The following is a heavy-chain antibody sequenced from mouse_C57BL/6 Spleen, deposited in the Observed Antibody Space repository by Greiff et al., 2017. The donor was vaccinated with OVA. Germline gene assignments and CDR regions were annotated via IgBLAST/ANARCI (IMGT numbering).Heavy chain of an antibody. Sequence: QVQLQQSGAELVRPGTSVKVSCKASGYAFTNYLIEWVKQRPGQGLEWIGVINPGSGGTNYNEKFKGKATLTADKSSSTAYMQLSSLTSEDSAVYFCARKSRNYAMDDRGQGTSVTVSS. J-gene: IGHJ4*01. CDR3: ARKSRNYAMDD. V-gene: IGHV1-54*01. CDR2: INPGSGGT. CDR1: GYAFTNYL.